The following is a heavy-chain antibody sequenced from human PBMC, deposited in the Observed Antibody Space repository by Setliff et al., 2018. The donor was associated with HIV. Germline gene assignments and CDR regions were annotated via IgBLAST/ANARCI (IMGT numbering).Heavy chain of an antibody. CDR2: ISPDGSVK. CDR3: AKDGSSWSQH. V-gene: IGHV3-7*01. CDR1: GFTFSNSW. Sequence: GGSLRLSCVASGFTFSNSWMRWLRQAPGKGLEWVANISPDGSVKYSVDSVKGRFTTSRDNAKNSLFLQMNSLKAEDTGVYYCAKDGSSWSQHLGQGNLVTVSS. D-gene: IGHD6-19*01. J-gene: IGHJ1*01.